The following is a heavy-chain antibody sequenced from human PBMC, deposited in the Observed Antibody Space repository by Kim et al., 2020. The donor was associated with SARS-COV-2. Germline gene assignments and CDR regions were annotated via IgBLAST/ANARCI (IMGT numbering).Heavy chain of an antibody. Sequence: YVDSGKGSFTIPKDNAKNYLYLQMNSLRAEDTAVYYCARADIAVAGTDYWGQGTLVTVSS. D-gene: IGHD6-19*01. J-gene: IGHJ4*02. V-gene: IGHV3-7*03. CDR3: ARADIAVAGTDY.